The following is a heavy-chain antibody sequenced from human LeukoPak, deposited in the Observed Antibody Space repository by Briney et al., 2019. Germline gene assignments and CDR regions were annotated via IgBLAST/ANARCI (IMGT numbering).Heavy chain of an antibody. CDR1: GFTFSSYA. CDR3: AKDRYLFGDFDY. J-gene: IGHJ4*02. CDR2: ITSGGNT. D-gene: IGHD3-10*01. Sequence: GGSLRLSCAASGFTFSSYAMIWVRQAPGKGLEWVSAITSGGNTRYADSVKGRFTISRDNSKNTLYLQMNSLRAEDTAVYYCAKDRYLFGDFDYWGQGTLVPVSS. V-gene: IGHV3-23*01.